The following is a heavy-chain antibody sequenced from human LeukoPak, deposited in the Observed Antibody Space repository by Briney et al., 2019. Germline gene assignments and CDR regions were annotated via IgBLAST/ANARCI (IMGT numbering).Heavy chain of an antibody. CDR2: ISWNSGSI. D-gene: IGHD4-11*01. CDR3: AKGAPSTTVTGLVDY. V-gene: IGHV3-9*01. CDR1: GFTFDDYV. J-gene: IGHJ4*02. Sequence: PGGSLRLSCAASGFTFDDYVMHWVRQAPGKGLEWVSGISWNSGSIGYADSVKGRFTISRDNAKNSLYLQMNSLRAEDTALYYCAKGAPSTTVTGLVDYWGQGTLVTVSS.